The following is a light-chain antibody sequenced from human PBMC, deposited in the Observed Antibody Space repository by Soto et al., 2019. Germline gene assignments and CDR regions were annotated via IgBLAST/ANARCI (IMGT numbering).Light chain of an antibody. CDR1: QSISSW. CDR3: QQYNSYST. CDR2: KAS. Sequence: DIQMTQSPSTLSASGGDRITMXXRASQSISSWLAWYQHKPGKAPKXLIYKASNLESGVPSRFSGSGSGTEFTLTISSLQPDDFATYYYQQYNSYSTFGQGTKVDIK. J-gene: IGKJ1*01. V-gene: IGKV1-5*03.